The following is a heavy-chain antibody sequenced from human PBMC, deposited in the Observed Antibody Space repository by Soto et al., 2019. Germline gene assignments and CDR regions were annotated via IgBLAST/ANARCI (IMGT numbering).Heavy chain of an antibody. D-gene: IGHD3-9*01. J-gene: IGHJ4*02. V-gene: IGHV4-34*01. Sequence: SETLSLTCAVYGGSFSGYYWSWIRQPPGKGLEWIGEINHSGSTNYNPSLKSRVTISVDTSKNQFSLKLSSVTAADTAVYYCARLGTDYDILTGWGYFDYWGQGTLVTVSS. CDR3: ARLGTDYDILTGWGYFDY. CDR1: GGSFSGYY. CDR2: INHSGST.